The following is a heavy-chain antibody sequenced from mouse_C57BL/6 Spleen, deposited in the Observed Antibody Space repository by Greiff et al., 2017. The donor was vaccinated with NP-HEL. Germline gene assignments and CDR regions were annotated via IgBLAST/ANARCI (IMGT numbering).Heavy chain of an antibody. CDR2: INPNNGGT. D-gene: IGHD2-5*01. Sequence: VQLQQSGPELVKPGASVKISCKASGYTFTDYYMNWVKQSHGKSLEWIGDINPNNGGTSYNQKFKGKATLTVDKSSSTAYMELRSLTSEDSAVYYCARDSNYGFDYRGQGTTLTVSS. CDR1: GYTFTDYY. CDR3: ARDSNYGFDY. J-gene: IGHJ2*01. V-gene: IGHV1-26*01.